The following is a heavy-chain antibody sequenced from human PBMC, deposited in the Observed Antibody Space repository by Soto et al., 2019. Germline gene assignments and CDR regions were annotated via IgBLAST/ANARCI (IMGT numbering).Heavy chain of an antibody. CDR2: IYHSGST. CDR1: GGSISSGGYT. Sequence: SETLSLTCAVSGGSISSGGYTWSWIRQPPGRGLEWIGYIYHSGSTYYNPSLRSRVTISVDRSKNQFSLKLTSVTAADTAVYFCARMTTLATGNWVDPWGQVTLVTVSS. V-gene: IGHV4-30-2*01. J-gene: IGHJ5*02. D-gene: IGHD3-16*01. CDR3: ARMTTLATGNWVDP.